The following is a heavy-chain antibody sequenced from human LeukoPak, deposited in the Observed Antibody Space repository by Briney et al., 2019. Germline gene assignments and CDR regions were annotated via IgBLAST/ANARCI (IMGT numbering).Heavy chain of an antibody. V-gene: IGHV4-39*01. CDR1: GGSISSSSYY. D-gene: IGHD6-13*01. Sequence: SETLSLTCTVSGGSISSSSYYWGWIRQPPGKGLEWIGSIYYSGSTYYNPSLKSRVTISVDTSKNQFSLKLSSVTAADTAVYYCARLRIAAADWGQGTLVTVSS. CDR2: IYYSGST. J-gene: IGHJ4*02. CDR3: ARLRIAAAD.